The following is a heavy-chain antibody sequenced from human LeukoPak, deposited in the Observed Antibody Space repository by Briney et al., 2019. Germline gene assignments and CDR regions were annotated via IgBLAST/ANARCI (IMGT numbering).Heavy chain of an antibody. V-gene: IGHV1-8*01. CDR1: GYTFTSYD. D-gene: IGHD5-18*01. CDR2: MNPNSGNT. Sequence: ASVKVSRKASGYTFTSYDINWVRQATGQGLEWMGWMNPNSGNTGYAQKFQGRVTMTRNTSISTAYMELSSLRSEDTAVYYCARGSRLWVTLNNWFDPWGQGTLVTVPS. CDR3: ARGSRLWVTLNNWFDP. J-gene: IGHJ5*02.